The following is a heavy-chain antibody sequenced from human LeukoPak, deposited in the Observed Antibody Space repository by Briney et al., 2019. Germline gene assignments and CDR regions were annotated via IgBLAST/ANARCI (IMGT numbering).Heavy chain of an antibody. CDR3: ARGGSGTTSWFDS. J-gene: IGHJ5*01. Sequence: GASVKVSCKASGYTFAIYAIHWVRQAPGQRLEWMGWISAGDGNTKYSQKFQGRVTITRDTSATTAYMELNSLRSEDTALYYCARGGSGTTSWFDSWGQGTLVTVSS. CDR2: ISAGDGNT. CDR1: GYTFAIYA. D-gene: IGHD1-1*01. V-gene: IGHV1-3*01.